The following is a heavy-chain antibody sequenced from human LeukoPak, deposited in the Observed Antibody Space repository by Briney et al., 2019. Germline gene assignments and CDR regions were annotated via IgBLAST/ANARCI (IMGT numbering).Heavy chain of an antibody. CDR3: ARGSSRGYFDY. Sequence: SETLSLTCAVYGGSFSGYYWNWIRQPPGKGLEWIGEINHSGSTNYNPSLKSRVTISVDTSKNQFSLKLSSVTAADTAVYYCARGSSRGYFDYWGQGTLVTVSS. CDR1: GGSFSGYY. CDR2: INHSGST. V-gene: IGHV4-34*01. J-gene: IGHJ4*02. D-gene: IGHD6-13*01.